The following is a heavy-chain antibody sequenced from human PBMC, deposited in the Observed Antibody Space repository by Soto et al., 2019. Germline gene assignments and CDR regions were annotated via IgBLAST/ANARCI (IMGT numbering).Heavy chain of an antibody. Sequence: GGSLRLSCAASGFTFSNAWMSWVRQAPGKGLEWVGCIKSKTDGGTTDYAAPVKGRFTISRDDSKNTLYLQMNSLKTEDTAVYYCTTAMSTAHYYYYYMDVWGKGTTVTVSS. CDR3: TTAMSTAHYYYYYMDV. V-gene: IGHV3-15*01. CDR2: IKSKTDGGTT. D-gene: IGHD4-17*01. J-gene: IGHJ6*03. CDR1: GFTFSNAW.